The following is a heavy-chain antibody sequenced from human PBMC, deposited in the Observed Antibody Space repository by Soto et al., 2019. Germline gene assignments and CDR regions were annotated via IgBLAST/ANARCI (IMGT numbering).Heavy chain of an antibody. V-gene: IGHV3-74*01. D-gene: IGHD3-10*01. CDR1: GFTFSTYW. CDR3: ARGGLKSYWFDP. J-gene: IGHJ5*02. CDR2: IKGDARTT. Sequence: EVQLVESGGGLVQPGGSLRLSCAASGFTFSTYWMHWVRQAPEKGLVWGSRIKGDARTTSYADSVQGRFTISRDNAKNTLYLQMNSLRADEDTAVYYCARGGLKSYWFDPWGQGTLVTVSS.